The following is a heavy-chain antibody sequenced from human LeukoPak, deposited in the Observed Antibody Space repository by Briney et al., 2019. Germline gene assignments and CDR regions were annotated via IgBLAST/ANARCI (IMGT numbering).Heavy chain of an antibody. D-gene: IGHD6-13*01. CDR1: GYTFNNYG. CDR2: VTSYNGDT. V-gene: IGHV1-18*01. Sequence: ASVKVSCKASGYTFNNYGISWVRQAPGQGLEWMGWVTSYNGDTNYAQKFQGRVTMSTDTSTSTAYMELRSLRSEDTAVYYCACRGGGSSWYYYYYYYMDVWGKGTTVTISS. J-gene: IGHJ6*03. CDR3: ACRGGGSSWYYYYYYYMDV.